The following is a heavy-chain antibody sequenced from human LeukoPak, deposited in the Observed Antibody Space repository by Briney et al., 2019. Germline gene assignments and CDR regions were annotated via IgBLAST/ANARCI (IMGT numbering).Heavy chain of an antibody. J-gene: IGHJ4*02. V-gene: IGHV1-69*05. Sequence: ASVKVSCKASGGTFSSYAISWVRQAPGQGLEWMGGIIPIFGTANYAQKFQGRVTITTDESTSTAYMELSSLRSEDTAVYYCARGHPFSGSYEYWGQGTLVTVSS. CDR3: ARGHPFSGSYEY. CDR1: GGTFSSYA. D-gene: IGHD3-10*01. CDR2: IIPIFGTA.